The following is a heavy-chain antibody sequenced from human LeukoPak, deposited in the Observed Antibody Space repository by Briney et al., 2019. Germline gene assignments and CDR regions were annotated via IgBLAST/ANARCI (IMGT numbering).Heavy chain of an antibody. CDR2: TYRRSIYYN. V-gene: IGHV6-1*01. CDR1: GDSVSSNSVA. Sequence: SRTLSLTCAISGDSVSSNSVAWNWIRQSPSRGLEWLGRTYRRSIYYNDYASSVKGRITINVDTSKNQFSLHVNSVTPEDTAVYYCARGRASAFDIWAQGTIVTVSS. CDR3: ARGRASAFDI. J-gene: IGHJ3*02.